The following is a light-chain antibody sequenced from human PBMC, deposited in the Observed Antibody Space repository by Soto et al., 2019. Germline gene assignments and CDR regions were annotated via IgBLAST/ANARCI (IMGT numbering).Light chain of an antibody. V-gene: IGLV2-14*01. CDR3: SSYTGSSTLL. CDR2: EVT. J-gene: IGLJ3*02. CDR1: SSDLDGHKY. Sequence: QSALTQPASVSGSPGQSISISCTGISSDLDGHKYVSWYQQHPGKAPKLIIYEVTDRPSGVSYRFSGSESGNTASLTISGLQAEDEAHYFCSSYTGSSTLLFGGGTKLTVL.